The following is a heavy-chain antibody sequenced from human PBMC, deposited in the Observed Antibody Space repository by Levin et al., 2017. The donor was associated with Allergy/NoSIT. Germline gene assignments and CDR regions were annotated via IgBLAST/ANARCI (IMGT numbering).Heavy chain of an antibody. CDR3: AKDSGTYFGWLGP. D-gene: IGHD1-26*01. V-gene: IGHV3-23*01. CDR2: IISNGEKT. Sequence: GESLKISCEVSGFTLSSHAMSWVRQAPGKGLEWVSSIISNGEKTFYADSVKGRFTTSRDNLKNTVYLEMKNVRADDTAVYYCAKDSGTYFGWLGPWGQGTLVPVSS. CDR1: GFTLSSHA. J-gene: IGHJ5*02.